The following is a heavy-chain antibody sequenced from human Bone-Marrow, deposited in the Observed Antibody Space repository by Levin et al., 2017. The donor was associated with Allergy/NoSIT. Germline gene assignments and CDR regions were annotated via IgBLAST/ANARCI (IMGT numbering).Heavy chain of an antibody. CDR3: ARVRTRDYYGMDV. J-gene: IGHJ6*02. CDR1: GFPFSSYE. D-gene: IGHD3-10*01. CDR2: ISIIGSTK. Sequence: GESLKISCSASGFPFSSYEMNWVRQAPGKGLEWISYISIIGSTKHYADSVRGRFTISRDNAKKSLYLQMNSLRAEDTAVYYCARVRTRDYYGMDVWGQGTTVTVSS. V-gene: IGHV3-48*03.